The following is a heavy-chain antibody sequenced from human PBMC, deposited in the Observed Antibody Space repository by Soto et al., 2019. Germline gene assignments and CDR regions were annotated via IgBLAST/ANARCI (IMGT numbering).Heavy chain of an antibody. J-gene: IGHJ4*02. CDR1: GDSVSGNSAA. D-gene: IGHD3-10*01. CDR2: TYYRSKWYN. V-gene: IGHV6-1*01. CDR3: ARECPSYKRREGYLDY. Sequence: SQTRSLTCAISGDSVSGNSAAWYWIRQSPSRGLEWLGRTYYRSKWYNDYAVSVKSRITVTPDTCKNQFSLQLNSVTSEDTAVYYCARECPSYKRREGYLDYGGQGALVTVSS.